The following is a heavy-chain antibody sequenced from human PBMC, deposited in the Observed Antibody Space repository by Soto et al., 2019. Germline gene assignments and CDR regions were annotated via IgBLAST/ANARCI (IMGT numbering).Heavy chain of an antibody. CDR3: ARGQIVVVAATYYYYGMDV. V-gene: IGHV4-31*03. CDR1: GGSISSGGYY. J-gene: IGHJ6*02. Sequence: PSETLSLTCTVSGGSISSGGYYWSWIRQHPGKGLEWIGYIYYSGSTYYNPSLKSRVTISVDTSKNQFSLKLSSVTAADTAVYYCARGQIVVVAATYYYYGMDVWGQGTTVTVYS. D-gene: IGHD2-15*01. CDR2: IYYSGST.